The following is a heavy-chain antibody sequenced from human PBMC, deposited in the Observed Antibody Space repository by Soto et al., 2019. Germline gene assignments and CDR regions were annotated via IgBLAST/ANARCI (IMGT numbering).Heavy chain of an antibody. CDR3: GRGRSGQIVVFY. J-gene: IGHJ4*02. CDR1: GYTFTGHY. D-gene: IGHD1-26*01. Sequence: ASVKVSCKTSGYTFTGHYIHWVRQAPEQGPEWMGEIGPESGATRYAQKFRGRVTMTRDTSITTVYMELNNLSPDDTAVYYCGRGRSGQIVVFYWGQGTPVTVS. CDR2: IGPESGAT. V-gene: IGHV1-2*02.